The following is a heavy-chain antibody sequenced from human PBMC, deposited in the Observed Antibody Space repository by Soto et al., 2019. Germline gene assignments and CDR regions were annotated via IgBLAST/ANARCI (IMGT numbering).Heavy chain of an antibody. CDR3: ARDLGSSGYYGMDV. D-gene: IGHD6-6*01. CDR1: GYTFTGYY. CDR2: INPNSGGT. V-gene: IGHV1-2*04. J-gene: IGHJ6*02. Sequence: QVQLVQSGAEVKKPGASVKVSCKAPGYTFTGYYMHWVRQAPGQGLEWMGWINPNSGGTNYAQKFQGWVTMTRDTSISTAYMELSRLRSDDTAVYYCARDLGSSGYYGMDVWGQGTTVTVSS.